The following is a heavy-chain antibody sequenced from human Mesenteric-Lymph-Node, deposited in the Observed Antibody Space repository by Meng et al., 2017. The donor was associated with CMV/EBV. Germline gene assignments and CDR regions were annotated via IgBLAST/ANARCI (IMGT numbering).Heavy chain of an antibody. CDR1: GFTFSDYW. CDR2: IKSKTDGGTT. V-gene: IGHV3-15*01. Sequence: GESLKISCAASGFTFSDYWMRWLRQAPGKGLEWVGRIKSKTDGGTTDYAAPVKGRFTISRDDSKNTLYLQMNSLKTEDTAVYYCTTDLAYWGQGTLVTVSS. CDR3: TTDLAY. J-gene: IGHJ4*02. D-gene: IGHD3-16*01.